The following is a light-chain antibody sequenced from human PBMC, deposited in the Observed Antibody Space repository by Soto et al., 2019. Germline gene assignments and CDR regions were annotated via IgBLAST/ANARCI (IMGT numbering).Light chain of an antibody. CDR3: SSYSGSINVV. CDR2: AVS. CDR1: SSDVGGYNS. Sequence: QSALTQPPSASGSPGQSGTISCTGTSSDVGGYNSVSWYQHHPGKAPKLMIYAVSRRPSRVPDRFSGSKSGNTASLTVSGLQAEDEADYYCSSYSGSINVVFGGGTKLTVL. J-gene: IGLJ2*01. V-gene: IGLV2-8*01.